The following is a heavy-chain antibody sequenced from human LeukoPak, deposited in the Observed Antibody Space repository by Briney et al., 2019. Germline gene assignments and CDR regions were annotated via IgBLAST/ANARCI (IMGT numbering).Heavy chain of an antibody. V-gene: IGHV3-74*01. CDR1: GFTFSSYW. CDR2: IHSDGSTT. D-gene: IGHD1-1*01. CDR3: ARGDQLERQYAFDI. Sequence: GGSLRLSCAASGFTFSSYWMHWVRQAPGKGLVWVSRIHSDGSTTRYADSVKGRFTISRDNAKNTLSLEMNSLRDEDTAVYYCARGDQLERQYAFDIWGQGTMVTVSS. J-gene: IGHJ3*02.